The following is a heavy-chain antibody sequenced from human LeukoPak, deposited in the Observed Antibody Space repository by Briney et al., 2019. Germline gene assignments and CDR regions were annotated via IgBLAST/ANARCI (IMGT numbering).Heavy chain of an antibody. CDR1: DYTFTSYG. J-gene: IGHJ4*02. D-gene: IGHD2-15*01. Sequence: ASVKVSCKASDYTFTSYGISWVRQAPGQGLEWMGWISAYNGNTNYAQKLQGRVTMTTDTSTSTAYMELRSLRSDDTAVYYCARAVVVVAATESDYWGQGTLVTVSS. CDR2: ISAYNGNT. CDR3: ARAVVVVAATESDY. V-gene: IGHV1-18*01.